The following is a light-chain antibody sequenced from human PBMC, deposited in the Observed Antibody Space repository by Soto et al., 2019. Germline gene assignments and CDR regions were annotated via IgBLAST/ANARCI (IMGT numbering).Light chain of an antibody. Sequence: EIVLTQSPATLSLSPEERATHSCRASQSVSSYLAWYQQKPGQAPRLHIYDASNRATGIPARFSGSGSGTDFTLTISSLEPEDFAVYYCQQRSFGQGTRLEIK. V-gene: IGKV3-11*01. J-gene: IGKJ5*01. CDR2: DAS. CDR3: QQRS. CDR1: QSVSSY.